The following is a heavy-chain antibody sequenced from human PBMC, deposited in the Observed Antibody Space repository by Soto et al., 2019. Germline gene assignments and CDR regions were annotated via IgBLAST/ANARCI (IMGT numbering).Heavy chain of an antibody. CDR1: GFTFNNSG. J-gene: IGHJ6*02. CDR3: VKDRVPGAYGHYYGMDV. Sequence: GGSLRLSCIVSGFTFNNSGMHWVRQAPGKGLEWMAVISYDGSDKYYADFVKGRVIVSRDNSKNTLNLEMNSLRAEDTATYYCVKDRVPGAYGHYYGMDVWGQGTKVTVYS. D-gene: IGHD5-12*01. CDR2: ISYDGSDK. V-gene: IGHV3-30*18.